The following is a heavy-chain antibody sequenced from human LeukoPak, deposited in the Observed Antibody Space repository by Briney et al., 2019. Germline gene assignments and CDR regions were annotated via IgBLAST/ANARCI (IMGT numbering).Heavy chain of an antibody. CDR2: ISGSGANT. CDR1: GFTFSTYV. D-gene: IGHD5-18*01. V-gene: IGHV3-23*01. CDR3: ARDDTWIQLWYDY. J-gene: IGHJ4*02. Sequence: GGSLRLSCAASGFTFSTYVMTWVRQAPGKGLEWVSAISGSGANTYYADSVKGRFTISRDNSKNTLYLQMNSLRAEDAAVYYCARDDTWIQLWYDYWGQGTQVTVSS.